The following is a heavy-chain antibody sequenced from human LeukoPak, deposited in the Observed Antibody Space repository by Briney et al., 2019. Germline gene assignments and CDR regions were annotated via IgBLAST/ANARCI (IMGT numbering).Heavy chain of an antibody. CDR3: ARVFAHYDFWSGYHPINWFDP. D-gene: IGHD3-3*01. Sequence: SETLSLTCTVSGGSISSYYWSWIRQPPGKGLEWIGYIYYSGSTYYNPSLKSRVTISVDTSKNQFSLKLSSVTAADTAVYYCARVFAHYDFWSGYHPINWFDPWGQGTLVTVSS. CDR2: IYYSGST. CDR1: GGSISSYY. J-gene: IGHJ5*02. V-gene: IGHV4-59*12.